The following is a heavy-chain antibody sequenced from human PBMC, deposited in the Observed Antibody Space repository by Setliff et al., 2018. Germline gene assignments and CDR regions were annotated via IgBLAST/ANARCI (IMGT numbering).Heavy chain of an antibody. J-gene: IGHJ4*02. CDR2: IYYSGST. V-gene: IGHV4-59*11. CDR1: GGSISSHY. CDR3: ARGYYFDY. Sequence: TSETLSLTCTVSGGSISSHYWSWIRQPPGKGLEWIGYIYYSGSTNYNPSLKSRVSISVDTSNNQFSLKLNSVTAADTAVYYCARGYYFDYWGQGTVVTVSS.